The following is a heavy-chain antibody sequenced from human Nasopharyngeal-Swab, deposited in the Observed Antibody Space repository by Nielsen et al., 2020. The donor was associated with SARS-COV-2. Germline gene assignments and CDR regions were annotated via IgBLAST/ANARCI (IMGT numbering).Heavy chain of an antibody. CDR3: AKESGSYLYYYYGMDV. V-gene: IGHV3-23*01. Sequence: GGSLRLSCAATGSTFRRCSMSWVRQAPGKGLEWVSAISASGSSTYYADSVKGRFTISRDNSQNTLYLQMSGLRVEDTAVYYCAKESGSYLYYYYGMDVWGQGTTVTVSS. J-gene: IGHJ6*02. CDR2: ISASGSST. CDR1: GSTFRRCS. D-gene: IGHD1-26*01.